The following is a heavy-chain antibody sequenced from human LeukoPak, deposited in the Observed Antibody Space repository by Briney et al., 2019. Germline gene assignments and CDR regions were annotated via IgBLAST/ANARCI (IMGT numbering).Heavy chain of an antibody. D-gene: IGHD3-10*01. CDR1: GYTFTGYY. Sequence: ASVKVSCKASGYTFTGYYMHWVRQAPGQGLEWMGWINPNSGGTNYAQKFQGRVTMTRDTSISTAYMELSRLRSNDTAVYYCARDPNTYCYGSGTDYWGQGTLVTVSS. CDR2: INPNSGGT. CDR3: ARDPNTYCYGSGTDY. V-gene: IGHV1-2*02. J-gene: IGHJ4*02.